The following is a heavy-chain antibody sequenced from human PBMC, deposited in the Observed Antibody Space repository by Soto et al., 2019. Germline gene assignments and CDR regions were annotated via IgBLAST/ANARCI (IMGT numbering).Heavy chain of an antibody. CDR3: ARDRGSSGLFDY. CDR1: GYTFTNYG. J-gene: IGHJ4*02. CDR2: ISAYNGNP. D-gene: IGHD3-22*01. V-gene: IGHV1-18*01. Sequence: QVQLVQSGAEVKRPGASVKVSCKASGYTFTNYGISWVRQAPGQGLEWMGWISAYNGNPDYAQKFQGRLTMTTDTSTSTAYMELRSLRSDDTAVYYCARDRGSSGLFDYWGQGTLVTVSS.